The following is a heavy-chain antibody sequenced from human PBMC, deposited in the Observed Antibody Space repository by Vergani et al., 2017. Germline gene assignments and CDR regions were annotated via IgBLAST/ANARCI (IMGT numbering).Heavy chain of an antibody. V-gene: IGHV5-51*01. Sequence: EVQLVQSGAAVKKPGESLKISCKGSGYSFTSYWIGWVRQMPGKGLEWMGISYPGDSDTRYSPSFQGQVTISADKSISTAYLQWSSLKASDTAMYYCAAYSSSSHYYYYGMDVWGQGTTVTVSS. CDR1: GYSFTSYW. D-gene: IGHD6-13*01. CDR2: SYPGDSDT. J-gene: IGHJ6*02. CDR3: AAYSSSSHYYYYGMDV.